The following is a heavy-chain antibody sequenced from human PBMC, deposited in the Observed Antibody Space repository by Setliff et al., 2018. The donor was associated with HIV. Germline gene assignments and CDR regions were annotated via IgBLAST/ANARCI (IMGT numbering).Heavy chain of an antibody. CDR2: ISVKNGNT. V-gene: IGHV1-18*01. CDR3: ARDVYFTFSGEVIRHYLDV. CDR1: GYTFISYG. J-gene: IGHJ6*03. D-gene: IGHD3-3*01. Sequence: ASVKVSCKASGYTFISYGVSWVRQAPGQGLEWMGWISVKNGNTNYAQKFQGRVTITTDASTSAAYMELSSLRSEDTAVYYCARDVYFTFSGEVIRHYLDVWGKGTTVTVSS.